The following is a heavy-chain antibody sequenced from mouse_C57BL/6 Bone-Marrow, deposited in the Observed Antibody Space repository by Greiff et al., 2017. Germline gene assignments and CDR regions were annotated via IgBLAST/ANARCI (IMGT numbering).Heavy chain of an antibody. V-gene: IGHV1-69*01. J-gene: IGHJ1*03. CDR2: IDPSDSYT. D-gene: IGHD1-1*01. CDR1: GYTFTSYW. CDR3: AREGSSSYWYFDV. Sequence: QVHVKQPGAELVMPGASVKLSCKASGYTFTSYWMHWVKQRPGQGLAWIGEIDPSDSYTNYNQKFKGKSTLTVDKSSSTAYMQLSSLTSEDSAVYYCAREGSSSYWYFDVWGTGTTVTVAS.